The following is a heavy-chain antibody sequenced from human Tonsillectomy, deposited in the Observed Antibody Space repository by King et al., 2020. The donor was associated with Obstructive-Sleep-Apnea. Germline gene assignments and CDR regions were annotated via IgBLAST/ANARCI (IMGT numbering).Heavy chain of an antibody. CDR3: AGGGTTLITPRY. Sequence: VQLVESGGGLVQPGGSLRLSCAASGWTVSSSYMGWVRQAPGRGVEWVSIIFSGVNTYYADSVKGRFTISRDNSMNTLYLQMNSRRADDTAVYYCAGGGTTLITPRYWGQGTLVTVSS. CDR2: IFSGVNT. D-gene: IGHD4-23*01. CDR1: GWTVSSSY. V-gene: IGHV3-66*01. J-gene: IGHJ4*02.